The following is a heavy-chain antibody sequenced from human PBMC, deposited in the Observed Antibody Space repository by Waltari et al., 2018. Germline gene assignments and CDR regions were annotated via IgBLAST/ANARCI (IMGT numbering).Heavy chain of an antibody. V-gene: IGHV3-23*01. J-gene: IGHJ4*02. CDR2: INSGGVDT. CDR1: GFTFNKYA. CDR3: AKEIAALGSPLFDY. D-gene: IGHD6-13*01. Sequence: EVQLLESGGGVAQPGGSLRLSCAASGFTFNKYAMSWVRQTPGKGLEWVSGINSGGVDTVYADSVKGRFTISRDNSKNTLYLQMSSLRAEDTAVYYCAKEIAALGSPLFDYWGQGTLVSVSS.